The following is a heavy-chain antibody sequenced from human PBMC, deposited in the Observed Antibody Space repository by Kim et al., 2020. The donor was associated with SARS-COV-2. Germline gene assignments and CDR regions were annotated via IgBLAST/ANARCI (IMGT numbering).Heavy chain of an antibody. CDR1: GFTFSSYA. Sequence: GGSLRLSCAASGFTFSSYAMHWVRQAPGKGLEYVSAISSNGGSTYYANSVKGRFTISRDNSKNTLYLQMGSLRAEDMAVYYCARFGIPEGDYCYYMDVWGKGTTVTVSS. D-gene: IGHD3-10*01. V-gene: IGHV3-64*01. CDR2: ISSNGGST. J-gene: IGHJ6*03. CDR3: ARFGIPEGDYCYYMDV.